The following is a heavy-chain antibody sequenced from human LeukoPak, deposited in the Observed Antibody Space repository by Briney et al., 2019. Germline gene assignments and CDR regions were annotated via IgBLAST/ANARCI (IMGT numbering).Heavy chain of an antibody. D-gene: IGHD6-19*01. V-gene: IGHV4-59*08. J-gene: IGHJ4*02. CDR1: GGSITNDY. Sequence: SETLSLTCTVSGGSITNDYWSWIRQTPGKGLEWIGYIYHNGKTNYNPSLKSRVTISVDTSKNQFSLKLSSVTAADTAVYYCARHGPGPSIAVAGTYYFDYWGQGTLVTVSS. CDR2: IYHNGKT. CDR3: ARHGPGPSIAVAGTYYFDY.